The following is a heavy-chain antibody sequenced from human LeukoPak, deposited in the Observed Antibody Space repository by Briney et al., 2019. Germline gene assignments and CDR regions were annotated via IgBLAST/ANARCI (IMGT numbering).Heavy chain of an antibody. D-gene: IGHD6-19*01. CDR2: ISGSGGST. J-gene: IGHJ4*02. CDR1: GLTFSNYV. CDR3: EKEVPVAGHLDY. Sequence: GGSLRLSCAVSGLTFSNYVMRWVRQAPGKGLEWVSGISGSGGSTYYADSVKGRFTISRDNSKNTLYLQMNSLRAEDTAVYYCEKEVPVAGHLDYWGQGTLVTVSS. V-gene: IGHV3-23*01.